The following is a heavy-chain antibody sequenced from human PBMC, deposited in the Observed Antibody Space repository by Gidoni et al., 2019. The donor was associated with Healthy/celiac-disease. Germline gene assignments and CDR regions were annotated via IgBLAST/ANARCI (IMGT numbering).Heavy chain of an antibody. D-gene: IGHD3-10*01. CDR2: IIPIFGTA. V-gene: IGHV1-69*01. Sequence: QVQLVQSGAEVKKPGSSVKVSCKASGGTFSSYAISWVRQAPGQGLEWMGGIIPIFGTANYAQKFQGRVTITADESTSTAYMELSSLRSEDTAVYYCARVPNGDYGSGSYPPSTYGMDVWGQGTTVTVSS. CDR3: ARVPNGDYGSGSYPPSTYGMDV. CDR1: GGTFSSYA. J-gene: IGHJ6*02.